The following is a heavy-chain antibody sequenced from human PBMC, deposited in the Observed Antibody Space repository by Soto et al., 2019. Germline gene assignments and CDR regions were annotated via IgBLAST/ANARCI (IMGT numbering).Heavy chain of an antibody. J-gene: IGHJ4*02. V-gene: IGHV3-30*18. D-gene: IGHD2-15*01. Sequence: GGSLRLSCAASGFTFSSYGMHWVRQAPGKGLEWVAVISYDGSNKYYADSVKGRFTISRDNSKNTLYLQMNSLRAEDTAVYYCAKGGCSGGSCYSDYWGQGTLVTVSS. CDR3: AKGGCSGGSCYSDY. CDR2: ISYDGSNK. CDR1: GFTFSSYG.